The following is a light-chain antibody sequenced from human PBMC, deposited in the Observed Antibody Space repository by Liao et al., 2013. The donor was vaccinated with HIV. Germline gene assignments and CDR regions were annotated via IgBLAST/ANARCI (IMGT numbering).Light chain of an antibody. CDR3: QVWDSSSDPSV. J-gene: IGLJ3*02. V-gene: IGLV3-1*01. Sequence: SYEVTQPPSVSVSPGQTATITCSGDKLGDKYACWYQQRPGHSPVMVIYQDSKRPSGIPERFSGSNSGNTATLSISRVGSRGMRPTYYCQVWDSSSDPSVFGRRD. CDR1: KLGDKY. CDR2: QDS.